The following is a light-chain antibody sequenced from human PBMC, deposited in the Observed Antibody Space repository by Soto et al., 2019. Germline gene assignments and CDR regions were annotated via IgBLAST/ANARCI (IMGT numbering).Light chain of an antibody. CDR3: QSYDSSLSGCVV. J-gene: IGLJ2*01. V-gene: IGLV1-40*01. CDR1: SSNIGAGYD. CDR2: GNS. Sequence: QSALTQPPSVSGAPGQRVTLSCTGSSSNIGAGYDVHWYQQLPGTAPKLLLYGNSNRPSGVPDRFSGSKSGTSASLAITGLQAEDEADYYCQSYDSSLSGCVVFGGGTKLTVL.